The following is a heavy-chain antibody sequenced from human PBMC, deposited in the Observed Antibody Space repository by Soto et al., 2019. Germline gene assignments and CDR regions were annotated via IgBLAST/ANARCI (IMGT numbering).Heavy chain of an antibody. V-gene: IGHV3-30*18. CDR2: ISYDGSNK. CDR3: AKVYVAGLTPDAFDI. Sequence: GGSLRLSCAASGFTFSSYGMHWVRQAPGKGLEWVAVISYDGSNKYYADSVKGRFTISRDNSKNTLYLQMNSLRAEDTAVYYCAKVYVAGLTPDAFDIWGQGTMVTVSS. D-gene: IGHD6-19*01. J-gene: IGHJ3*02. CDR1: GFTFSSYG.